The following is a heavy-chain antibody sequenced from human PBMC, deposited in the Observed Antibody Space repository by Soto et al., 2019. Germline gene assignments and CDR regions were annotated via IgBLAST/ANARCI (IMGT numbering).Heavy chain of an antibody. CDR2: IFHTGDT. CDR1: TYSISSGFF. J-gene: IGHJ5*02. CDR3: ARDTNSLDP. V-gene: IGHV4-38-2*02. Sequence: PLETLSLTCSVSTYSISSGFFWCWIRQPPGKGLEWIGSIFHTGDTYYNPSLKSRITMSVDTSKNQFSLKLTSLTAADTAVYYCARDTNSLDPWGQGTLVTVSS.